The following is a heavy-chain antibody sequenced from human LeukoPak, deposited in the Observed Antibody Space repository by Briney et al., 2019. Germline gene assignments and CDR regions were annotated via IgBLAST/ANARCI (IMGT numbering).Heavy chain of an antibody. CDR2: IIPIFGTA. CDR1: GGTFSSYA. Sequence: SVKVSCKASGGTFSSYAISWVRQAPGQGLEWMGGIIPIFGTANYAQKFQGRVTITRDTSASTAYMELSSLRSEDTAVYYCARETDIKPLSSDYWGQGTLVTVSS. CDR3: ARETDIKPLSSDY. V-gene: IGHV1-69*05. D-gene: IGHD2-2*01. J-gene: IGHJ4*02.